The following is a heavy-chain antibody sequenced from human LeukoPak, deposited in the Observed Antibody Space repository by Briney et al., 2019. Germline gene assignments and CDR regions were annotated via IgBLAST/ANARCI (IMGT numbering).Heavy chain of an antibody. CDR1: EFTFIVTW. J-gene: IGHJ4*02. Sequence: GGPLRPSCLTPEFTFIVTWVNGFGQAPGKGLKWVPGINYGGARTDYADSVKGRFIISRDNAKNTLYLQMNSLRPEDTAVYHCARYHDFLSGYWSLDSWGQGTLVTVSS. CDR3: ARYHDFLSGYWSLDS. V-gene: IGHV3-74*01. D-gene: IGHD3-3*01. CDR2: INYGGART.